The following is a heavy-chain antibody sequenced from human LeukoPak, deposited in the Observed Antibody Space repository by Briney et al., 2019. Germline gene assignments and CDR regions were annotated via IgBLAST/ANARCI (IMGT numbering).Heavy chain of an antibody. V-gene: IGHV5-51*01. CDR3: ARRGQSCSGDECLQSHAFDI. CDR1: GDRFTSYW. Sequence: GESLKISCKVSGDRFTSYWFGWVRQLPGKGLEWMGIIYPADSDTRYSPSFQGQVTMSVDKSISTAYLQWSSLKASDTAMYYCARRGQSCSGDECLQSHAFDIWGQGTMVTVSS. J-gene: IGHJ3*02. CDR2: IYPADSDT. D-gene: IGHD2-21*01.